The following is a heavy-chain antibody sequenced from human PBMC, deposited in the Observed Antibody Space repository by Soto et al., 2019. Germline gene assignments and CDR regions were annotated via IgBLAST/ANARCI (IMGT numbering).Heavy chain of an antibody. CDR3: AKGPHTNVGWPYYFES. CDR2: SSPRGDTI. Sequence: GSLRLSCVASGFSLANYPMNWVRQTPGKGLEWISYSSPRGDTIYYADSVEGRFTISRDNARNSLSLHMSSLRDEDSALYYCAKGPHTNVGWPYYFESWGQGVPVTVSS. V-gene: IGHV3-48*02. CDR1: GFSLANYP. J-gene: IGHJ4*02. D-gene: IGHD6-19*01.